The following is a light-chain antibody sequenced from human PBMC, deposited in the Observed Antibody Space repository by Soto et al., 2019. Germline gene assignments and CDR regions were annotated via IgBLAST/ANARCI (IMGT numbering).Light chain of an antibody. CDR2: AAS. Sequence: EIVMTQSPATLSVSPGERATLSCRASQSVSSNLAWYQQKPGQAPRLLIYAASTRATGIPARFSGSGSGTEFTLTISSLQSEDFAVYYCQQYHNWPGTFGQGTKVEIK. CDR3: QQYHNWPGT. V-gene: IGKV3-15*01. J-gene: IGKJ1*01. CDR1: QSVSSN.